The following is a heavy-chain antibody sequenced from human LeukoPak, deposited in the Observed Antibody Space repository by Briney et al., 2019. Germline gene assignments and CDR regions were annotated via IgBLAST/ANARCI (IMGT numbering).Heavy chain of an antibody. V-gene: IGHV4-61*02. J-gene: IGHJ4*02. CDR1: GGSISSGSYY. CDR3: ARLKYDFWSGYSPSSDY. CDR2: IYTSGST. D-gene: IGHD3-3*01. Sequence: PSQTPSLTCTVSGGSISSGSYYWSWIRQPAGKGLEWIGRIYTSGSTNYNPSLKSRVTISVDTSKNQFSLKLSSVTAADTAVYYCARLKYDFWSGYSPSSDYWGQGTPVTVSS.